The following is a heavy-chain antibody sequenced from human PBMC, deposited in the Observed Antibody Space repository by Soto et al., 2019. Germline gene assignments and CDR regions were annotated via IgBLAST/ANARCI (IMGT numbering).Heavy chain of an antibody. V-gene: IGHV1-69*01. CDR1: GGTFSSYA. D-gene: IGHD3-9*01. Sequence: QLQLVQSGAEVKKPGSSVKVSCKASGGTFSSYAISWVRQAPGQGLEWMGGIIPIFGTANYAQKFQGRVTITADESTSTAYMELSSLRSEDTAGYYCARDASDYDIVTGLGNWGQGTLVTVSS. J-gene: IGHJ4*02. CDR2: IIPIFGTA. CDR3: ARDASDYDIVTGLGN.